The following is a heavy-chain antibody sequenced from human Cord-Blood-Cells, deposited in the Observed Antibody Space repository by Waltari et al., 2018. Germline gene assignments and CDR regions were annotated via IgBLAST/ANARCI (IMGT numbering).Heavy chain of an antibody. D-gene: IGHD6-13*01. Sequence: QVQLVQSGAEVKKPGASVKVSCKASGYTFTGYYMHWVRQAPGQGLEWMGWINPNRGGTNYAQKFQGWVTMTRDTSISTAYMELSRLRSDDTAVYYCARDLAAAGTPTSEYFQHWGQGTLVTVSS. CDR1: GYTFTGYY. CDR3: ARDLAAAGTPTSEYFQH. CDR2: INPNRGGT. J-gene: IGHJ1*01. V-gene: IGHV1-2*04.